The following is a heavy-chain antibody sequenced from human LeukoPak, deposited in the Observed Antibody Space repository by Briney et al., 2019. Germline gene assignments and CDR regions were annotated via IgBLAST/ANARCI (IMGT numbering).Heavy chain of an antibody. D-gene: IGHD6-19*01. CDR3: ARDAPYNSGWYPDY. CDR2: IFTSGSP. Sequence: SQTLSLTCTVSGDSISSGSYFWSWTRQPAGKGLEWIGRIFTSGSPKYNPSLKSRVTISVDTSKNQSSLKLSSVTAADTAVYFCARDAPYNSGWYPDYWGQGTLVTVSS. V-gene: IGHV4-61*02. J-gene: IGHJ4*02. CDR1: GDSISSGSYF.